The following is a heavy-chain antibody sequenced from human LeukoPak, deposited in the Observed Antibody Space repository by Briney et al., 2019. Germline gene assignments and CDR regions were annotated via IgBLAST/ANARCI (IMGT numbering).Heavy chain of an antibody. CDR3: ARVIRTTVAYFDY. CDR1: GGSISSSSYY. Sequence: SETLSLTCTVSGGSISSSSYYWGWIRQPPGKGLEWIGSIYYSGSTNYNPSLKSRVTISVDKSKNQFSLKLSSVTAADTAVYYCARVIRTTVAYFDYWGQGTLVTVSS. D-gene: IGHD4-23*01. CDR2: IYYSGST. V-gene: IGHV4-39*07. J-gene: IGHJ4*02.